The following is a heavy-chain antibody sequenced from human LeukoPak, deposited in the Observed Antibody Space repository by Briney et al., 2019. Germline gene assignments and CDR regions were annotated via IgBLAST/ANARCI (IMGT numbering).Heavy chain of an antibody. V-gene: IGHV1-69*13. Sequence: ASVKVSCKASGGTFSSYAISWVRQAPGQGLEWMGGIIPIFGTANYAQKFQGRVTITADESTSTAYMELSSLRSEDTAMYYCARGEYSSSWTNWFDPWGQGTLVTVSS. D-gene: IGHD6-13*01. CDR2: IIPIFGTA. CDR3: ARGEYSSSWTNWFDP. J-gene: IGHJ5*02. CDR1: GGTFSSYA.